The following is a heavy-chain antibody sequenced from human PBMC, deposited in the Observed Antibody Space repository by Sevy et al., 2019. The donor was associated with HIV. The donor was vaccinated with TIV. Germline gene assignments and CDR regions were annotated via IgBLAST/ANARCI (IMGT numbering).Heavy chain of an antibody. CDR3: AKHVNWNFPNYFDS. J-gene: IGHJ4*02. D-gene: IGHD1-1*01. CDR1: GFSFSDYA. Sequence: GGSLRLSCVTSGFSFSDYAMHWVRQMPGRGLEWVASINWDSDQVEYADSVRGRFTISRDNANSSLYLHMGSLRVDDSALYFCAKHVNWNFPNYFDSWGQGTLVTVSS. CDR2: INWDSDQV. V-gene: IGHV3-9*01.